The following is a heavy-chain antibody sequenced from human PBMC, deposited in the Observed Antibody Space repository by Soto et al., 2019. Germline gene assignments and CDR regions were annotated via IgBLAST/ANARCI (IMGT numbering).Heavy chain of an antibody. CDR3: AKDRDSSGYYYRNY. Sequence: EVQLLESGGGLVQPGGSLRLSCAASGFTFTTYAWSGVRQAPGKGLGWFSAISGIGDSTYYADSVKGRFTISRDNSKNTLYLQINSLRAEDTAVYYCAKDRDSSGYYYRNYWGQGTLVTVSS. V-gene: IGHV3-23*01. J-gene: IGHJ4*02. CDR1: GFTFTTYA. CDR2: ISGIGDST. D-gene: IGHD3-22*01.